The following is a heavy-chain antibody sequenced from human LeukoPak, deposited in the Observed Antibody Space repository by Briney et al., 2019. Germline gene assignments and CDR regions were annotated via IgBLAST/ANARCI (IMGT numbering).Heavy chain of an antibody. CDR3: VRSAFLTTEFYFGY. Sequence: GGSLRLSCAASGFTFSSYAMHWVRQAPGKGLVWVSRINTDGRTITYADSVKGRFTISRDNAKNTLYLQMNSLRAEDTAVYYCVRSAFLTTEFYFGYWGHGTLVTVSS. J-gene: IGHJ4*01. CDR1: GFTFSSYA. V-gene: IGHV3-74*01. D-gene: IGHD4-11*01. CDR2: INTDGRTI.